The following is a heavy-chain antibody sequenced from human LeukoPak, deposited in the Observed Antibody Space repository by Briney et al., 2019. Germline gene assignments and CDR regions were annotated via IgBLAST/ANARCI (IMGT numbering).Heavy chain of an antibody. J-gene: IGHJ6*03. CDR3: AKDSAMVRGVIITEYYYYMDV. CDR1: GFTFSSYA. Sequence: GGSLRLSCAASGFTFSSYAMSWVRQAPGKGLEWVSAISGSGGSTYYADSVKGRFTISRDNSKNTLYLQMNSLRAEDTAVYYCAKDSAMVRGVIITEYYYYMDVWGKGTTVTVSS. CDR2: ISGSGGST. V-gene: IGHV3-23*01. D-gene: IGHD3-10*01.